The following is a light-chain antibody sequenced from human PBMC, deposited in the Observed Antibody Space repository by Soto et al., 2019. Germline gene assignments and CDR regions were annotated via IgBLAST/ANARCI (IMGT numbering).Light chain of an antibody. Sequence: QSALTQPPSASGSPGQSVTISCTGTSSDVGGYNYVSWYQHHPGKAPKLMNYDVSNRPSGVSNRFSGSKSGNTAFLTVSGLQAEDEDDYYCGSYAGSNNYVFGAGTKVTVL. V-gene: IGLV2-8*01. CDR1: SSDVGGYNY. CDR2: DVS. CDR3: GSYAGSNNYV. J-gene: IGLJ1*01.